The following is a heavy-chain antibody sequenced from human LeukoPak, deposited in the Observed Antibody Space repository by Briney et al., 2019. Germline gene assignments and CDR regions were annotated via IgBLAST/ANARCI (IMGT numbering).Heavy chain of an antibody. Sequence: SETLSLTCAVYGGSFSGYYWSWIRQPPGKGLEWIGEINHSGSTNYNPSLKSRVTISVDTSKNQFSLKLSSVTAADTAVYYCARGQNYYDSSGYYYYFDYWGQGTLVTVSS. V-gene: IGHV4-34*01. CDR1: GGSFSGYY. J-gene: IGHJ4*02. CDR2: INHSGST. CDR3: ARGQNYYDSSGYYYYFDY. D-gene: IGHD3-22*01.